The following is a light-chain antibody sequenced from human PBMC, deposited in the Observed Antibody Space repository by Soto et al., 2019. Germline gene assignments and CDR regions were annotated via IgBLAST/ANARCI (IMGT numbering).Light chain of an antibody. CDR2: GAS. CDR3: HQYSSSPRT. J-gene: IGKJ1*01. V-gene: IGKV3-20*01. CDR1: QSVSNNY. Sequence: EVVLTQSPGTLSLSPGERATLSCRASQSVSNNYLAWYQQKPSQAPRLLIYGASTRATGVPDRFSGSGSGTEFTLTISRLEPEDFVVFYCHQYSSSPRTFGQGTRVEVK.